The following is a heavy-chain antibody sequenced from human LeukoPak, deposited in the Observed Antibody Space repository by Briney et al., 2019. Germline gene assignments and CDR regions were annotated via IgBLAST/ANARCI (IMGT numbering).Heavy chain of an antibody. CDR2: INPSGGST. J-gene: IGHJ4*02. Sequence: ASVKVSCKASGYTFTSYYMHWVRQAPGRGLEWMGIINPSGGSTSYAQKFQGRVTITADESTSTAYMELSSLRSEDTAVYYCARDKGSSRGYSYGYVYWGQGTLVTVSS. D-gene: IGHD5-18*01. V-gene: IGHV1-46*01. CDR1: GYTFTSYY. CDR3: ARDKGSSRGYSYGYVY.